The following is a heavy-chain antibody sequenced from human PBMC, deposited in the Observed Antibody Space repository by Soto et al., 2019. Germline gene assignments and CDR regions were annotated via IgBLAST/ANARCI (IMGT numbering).Heavy chain of an antibody. D-gene: IGHD6-6*01. CDR2: IGSNGVGT. CDR3: ARRARPDFYYMDV. V-gene: IGHV3-64*01. J-gene: IGHJ6*03. CDR1: GFTLSGYA. Sequence: EVQLAESEGGLAQPGGSLRLSCAASGFTLSGYAMDWVRQAPGKGLEYVSGIGSNGVGTYYANSVQGRFTISRDNSKNTVYLQMGSLRPEDMAVYYCARRARPDFYYMDVWGKGTTVTVSS.